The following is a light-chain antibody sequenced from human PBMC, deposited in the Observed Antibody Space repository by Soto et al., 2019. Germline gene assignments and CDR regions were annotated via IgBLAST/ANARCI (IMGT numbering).Light chain of an antibody. CDR3: EQYDSGPIT. V-gene: IGKV3-15*01. CDR2: GAS. Sequence: VMTQPPATLSLSPGEGATLSCRPSQSVSSKLAWYQQKPGQAPRLLIYGASTRATDIPDRFSGGGSGTEFTVAMGSLESEDFAVGYCEQYDSGPITCDQVTRLEIK. CDR1: QSVSSK. J-gene: IGKJ5*01.